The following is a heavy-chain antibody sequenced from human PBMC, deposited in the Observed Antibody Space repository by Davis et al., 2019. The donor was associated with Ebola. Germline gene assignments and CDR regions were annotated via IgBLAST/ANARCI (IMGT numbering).Heavy chain of an antibody. CDR3: ARDRGAASVWYFDL. D-gene: IGHD1-26*01. Sequence: GSLRLSCAFSGFSASLYSLNWIRQPPGKGLEWIGYISYSGSTNYNPSLKSRVTISVETSKNQFSLKLSSVTAADTAVYFCARDRGAASVWYFDLWGRGTLVTVSS. J-gene: IGHJ2*01. CDR2: ISYSGST. CDR1: GFSASLYS. V-gene: IGHV4-59*02.